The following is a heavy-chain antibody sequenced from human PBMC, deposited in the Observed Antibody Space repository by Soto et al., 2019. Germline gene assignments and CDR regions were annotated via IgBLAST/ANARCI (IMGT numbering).Heavy chain of an antibody. V-gene: IGHV1-2*04. Sequence: ASVKVSCKASGYTFTGYYMHWVRQAPGQGLEWMGWINPNSGGTNYAQKFQDWVTMTRDTSISTAYMGLSRLRSDDTAVYYCARGGSLWFGELSAYYYGMDVSGQGTTVTVSS. CDR3: ARGGSLWFGELSAYYYGMDV. D-gene: IGHD3-10*01. J-gene: IGHJ6*02. CDR1: GYTFTGYY. CDR2: INPNSGGT.